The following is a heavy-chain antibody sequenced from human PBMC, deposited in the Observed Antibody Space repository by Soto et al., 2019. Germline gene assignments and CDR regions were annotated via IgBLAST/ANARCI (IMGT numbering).Heavy chain of an antibody. CDR1: GFTFSSYA. Sequence: QVQLVESGGGVVQPGRSLRLSCAASGFTFSSYAMHWVRQAPGKGLEWVAVLSYDGSNKYYADSVKGRFTISRDNSKNTIYLQMNSLRAEDTAVYYCERGYYYGSCSYYYYYGMDVWGQGPKVTVTS. CDR2: LSYDGSNK. V-gene: IGHV3-30-3*01. J-gene: IGHJ6*02. D-gene: IGHD3-10*01. CDR3: ERGYYYGSCSYYYYYGMDV.